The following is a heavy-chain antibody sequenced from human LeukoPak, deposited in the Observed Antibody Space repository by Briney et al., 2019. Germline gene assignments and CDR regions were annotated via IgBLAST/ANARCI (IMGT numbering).Heavy chain of an antibody. J-gene: IGHJ4*02. D-gene: IGHD3-3*01. CDR3: ARFFFGRVEPDY. V-gene: IGHV4-39*07. CDR1: GGSISSGDYY. CDR2: INHSGST. Sequence: SETLSLTCTVSGGSISSGDYYWSWIRQPPGKGLEWIGEINHSGSTNYNPSLKSRVTISVDTSKNQFSLKLSSVTAADTAVYYWARFFFGRVEPDYWDQGTLVPVSS.